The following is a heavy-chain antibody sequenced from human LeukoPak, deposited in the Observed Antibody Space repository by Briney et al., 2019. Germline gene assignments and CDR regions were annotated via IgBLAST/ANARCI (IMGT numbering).Heavy chain of an antibody. CDR3: AREVLVYGLDV. D-gene: IGHD3-3*02. CDR2: INPSSGVT. J-gene: IGHJ6*03. CDR1: GYDFTGHY. V-gene: IGHV1-2*02. Sequence: GASVKVSCKASGYDFTGHYIHWVRQAPGQGPEWMGWINPSSGVTIYTQKFQGRVTMTRDTAISTAYMELRRLKSDDTAVYYCAREVLVYGLDVWGNGTTVIVS.